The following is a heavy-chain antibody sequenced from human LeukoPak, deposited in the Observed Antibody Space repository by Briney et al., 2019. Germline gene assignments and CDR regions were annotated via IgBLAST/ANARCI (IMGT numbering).Heavy chain of an antibody. V-gene: IGHV3-74*01. CDR1: GFTFRTYW. CDR3: GRDLGGRSDY. D-gene: IGHD1-26*01. Sequence: GGSLRLSCAVSGFTFRTYWMHWVRQVPGEGLVWVSRINEDGSITNYADSVKGRFSISRDNAKNTLYLQMNSLRAEDTAVYYCGRDLGGRSDYWGQGTLVTVSS. CDR2: INEDGSIT. J-gene: IGHJ4*02.